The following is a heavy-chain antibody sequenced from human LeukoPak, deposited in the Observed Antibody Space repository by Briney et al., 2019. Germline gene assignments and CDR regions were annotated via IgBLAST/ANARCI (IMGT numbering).Heavy chain of an antibody. CDR2: INPSGGST. CDR1: GYTFTSYY. J-gene: IGHJ4*02. CDR3: AGDGEETAMVLVY. D-gene: IGHD5-18*01. V-gene: IGHV1-46*01. Sequence: ASVKVSCKASGYTFTSYYMHWVRQAPGQGLEWKGIINPSGGSTSYAQKFQGRVTMTRDTSTSTVYMELSSLRSEDTAVYYCAGDGEETAMVLVYWGQGTLVTVSS.